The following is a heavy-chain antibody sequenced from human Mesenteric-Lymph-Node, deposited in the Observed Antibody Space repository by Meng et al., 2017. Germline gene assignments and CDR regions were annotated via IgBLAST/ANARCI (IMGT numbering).Heavy chain of an antibody. CDR1: GGSISGYY. CDR2: VYHNGVT. J-gene: IGHJ4*02. D-gene: IGHD3-10*01. V-gene: IGHV4-34*02. CDR3: ARGGATPMIIKY. Sequence: QVQLKQWGAEVLKPSETLSLTCAVYGGSISGYYWSWIRQPPGKGLEWMGEVYHNGVTNYSPSLRSRVVISIDTSKNQFSPNLRSVSAADTAMYYCARGGATPMIIKYWGPGTLVTVSS.